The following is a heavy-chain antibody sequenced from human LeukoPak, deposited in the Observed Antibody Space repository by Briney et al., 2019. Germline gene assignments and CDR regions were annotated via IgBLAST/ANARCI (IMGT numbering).Heavy chain of an antibody. Sequence: ASGKVSGKASGYSFTNYFLYWVRQAPGQGLEWMGRINPDAGDTNYAQTFQGRITMTTHTSIRTAHMELSSLKSDDPAVYYCARLSTATRHSLAASDIWGQGKVVTVSS. J-gene: IGHJ3*02. CDR2: INPDAGDT. V-gene: IGHV1-2*06. D-gene: IGHD6-19*01. CDR1: GYSFTNYF. CDR3: ARLSTATRHSLAASDI.